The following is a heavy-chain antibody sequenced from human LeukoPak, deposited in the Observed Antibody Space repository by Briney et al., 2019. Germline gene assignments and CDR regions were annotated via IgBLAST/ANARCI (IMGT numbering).Heavy chain of an antibody. Sequence: SETLSLTCAVYGGSFSGYYWSWIRQPPGKGLEWIGEINHSGSTNYNPSLKSRVTISVDTSKNQFSLKLSSVTAADTAVYYCARNVGSRSNYDFWSGYYTFCGLGMDVWGQGTTVTVSS. V-gene: IGHV4-34*01. CDR1: GGSFSGYY. CDR2: INHSGST. J-gene: IGHJ6*02. CDR3: ARNVGSRSNYDFWSGYYTFCGLGMDV. D-gene: IGHD3-3*01.